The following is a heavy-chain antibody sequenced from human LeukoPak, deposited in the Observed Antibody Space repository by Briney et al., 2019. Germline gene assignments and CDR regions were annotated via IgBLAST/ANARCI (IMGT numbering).Heavy chain of an antibody. CDR1: GFTFSSYG. CDR3: AKGGGSRNFDY. V-gene: IGHV3-30*18. D-gene: IGHD1-26*01. J-gene: IGHJ4*02. CDR2: ISYDGSNK. Sequence: PGRSLRLSCAASGFTFSSYGMHWVRQAPGKGLEWVAVISYDGSNKYYADSVKGRFTISRDNSKNTLYLQMNSLRAEDTAVYYCAKGGGSRNFDYWGQGTLVAVSS.